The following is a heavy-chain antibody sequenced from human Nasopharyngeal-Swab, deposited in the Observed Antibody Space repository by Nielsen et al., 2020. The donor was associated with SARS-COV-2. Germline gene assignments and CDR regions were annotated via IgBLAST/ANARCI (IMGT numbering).Heavy chain of an antibody. CDR2: IYNSGST. V-gene: IGHV4-39*01. CDR1: GDSISRSSYY. CDR3: ARQANYYERSGYFDR. J-gene: IGHJ4*02. D-gene: IGHD3-22*01. Sequence: GSLRLSCTVSGDSISRSSYYWGWIRQPPGKGLEWIGSIYNSGSTYYNPSLKSRVTISVDTSKNQFSLKLSSVTAADTAVFYCARQANYYERSGYFDRWGQGTLVTVSS.